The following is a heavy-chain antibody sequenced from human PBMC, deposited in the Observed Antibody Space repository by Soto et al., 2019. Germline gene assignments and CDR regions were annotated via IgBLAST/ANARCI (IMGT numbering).Heavy chain of an antibody. CDR3: ARMRQGCSANNCYFDP. CDR1: GGSVRAPDW. V-gene: IGHV4-4*02. D-gene: IGHD1-1*01. J-gene: IGHJ5*01. CDR2: VHISGHS. Sequence: SETLSLTCTLSGGSVRAPDWWNWVRQSPDKGLERIAEVHISGHSNYNPSLRSRVSVSIDSSKNQFYLNLNSVTAADTAIYYCARMRQGCSANNCYFDPWGQGTQVTVSS.